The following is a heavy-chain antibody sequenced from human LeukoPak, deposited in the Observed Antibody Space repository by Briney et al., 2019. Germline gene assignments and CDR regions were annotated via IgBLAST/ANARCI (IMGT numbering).Heavy chain of an antibody. V-gene: IGHV3-30-3*01. CDR2: ISYDGSNK. Sequence: GGSLRLSCAASGFTFSSYAMHWVRQAPGKGLEWVAVISYDGSNKYYADSVKGRFTISRDNSKNTLYLQMNSLRVEDTAVYYCAKDGDGEKFPFDHWGQGTLVTVSS. D-gene: IGHD2-21*01. CDR1: GFTFSSYA. J-gene: IGHJ4*02. CDR3: AKDGDGEKFPFDH.